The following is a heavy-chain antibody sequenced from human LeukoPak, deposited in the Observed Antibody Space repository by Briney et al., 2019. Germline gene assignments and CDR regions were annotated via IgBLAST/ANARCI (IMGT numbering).Heavy chain of an antibody. CDR1: GFTFSSYE. CDR3: ARDYSGIVPAAIDY. Sequence: GGSLRLSCAASGFTFSSYEMNWVRQAPGKGLEWVSYISSSGSTIYYADSVKGRFTISRDNAKNSLYLQMNSLRAEDTAVYYCARDYSGIVPAAIDYWGQGTLVTVSS. CDR2: ISSSGSTI. D-gene: IGHD2-2*01. J-gene: IGHJ4*02. V-gene: IGHV3-48*03.